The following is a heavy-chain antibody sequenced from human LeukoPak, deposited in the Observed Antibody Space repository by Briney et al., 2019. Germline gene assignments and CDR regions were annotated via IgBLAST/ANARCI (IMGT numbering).Heavy chain of an antibody. J-gene: IGHJ3*02. CDR1: GYTFTGYY. V-gene: IGHV1-2*04. CDR3: ARKLSGYYDSSGYYSVGAFDI. CDR2: INPNSGGT. Sequence: ASVKVSYKASGYTFTGYYMHWVRQAPGQGLEWMGWINPNSGGTNYAQKFQGWVTMTRDTSISTAYMELSRLRSDDTAVYYCARKLSGYYDSSGYYSVGAFDIWGQGTMVTVSS. D-gene: IGHD3-22*01.